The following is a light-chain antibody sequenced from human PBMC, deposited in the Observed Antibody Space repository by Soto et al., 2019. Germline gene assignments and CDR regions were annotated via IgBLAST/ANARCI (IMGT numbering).Light chain of an antibody. Sequence: EIVFTQSPGTLSLSPGERATLSCSASQSVSSSYLAWYQQKPGQAPRLVIYGASSRATGIPDRFSGSGSGTDFTLTISRLEPEDFAVYYCQQYGSSPRTFGQGTKVDIK. J-gene: IGKJ1*01. CDR1: QSVSSSY. CDR3: QQYGSSPRT. CDR2: GAS. V-gene: IGKV3-20*01.